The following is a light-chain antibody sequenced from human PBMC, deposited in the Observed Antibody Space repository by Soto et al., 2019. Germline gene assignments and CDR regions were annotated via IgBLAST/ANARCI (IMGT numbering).Light chain of an antibody. CDR3: QQYKNWWT. CDR1: QSVSSY. Sequence: IVVTKSAATLALSRRGRATGCCRASQSVSSYLAWYQQQPGQAPRPLIYGASTRAAGIPARFSSSWSGTEFTLTSSRQQSEDFAFYYCQQYKNWWTFGQGTKVDIK. J-gene: IGKJ1*01. V-gene: IGKV3-15*01. CDR2: GAS.